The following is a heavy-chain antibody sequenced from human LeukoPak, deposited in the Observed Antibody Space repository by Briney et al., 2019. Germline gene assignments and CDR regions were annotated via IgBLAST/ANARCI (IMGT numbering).Heavy chain of an antibody. J-gene: IGHJ5*02. V-gene: IGHV3-7*01. CDR1: GFTFSDYW. Sequence: PGGSLRLSCAASGFTFSDYWMSWVRQAPGKGLEWVANIRQDGNEKNYVDSVKGRFTISRDNGKSSLYLQMNSLRVEDTAVYYCAREPSYTSSWYTSCDHWGQGILVTVSS. CDR3: AREPSYTSSWYTSCDH. CDR2: IRQDGNEK. D-gene: IGHD6-13*01.